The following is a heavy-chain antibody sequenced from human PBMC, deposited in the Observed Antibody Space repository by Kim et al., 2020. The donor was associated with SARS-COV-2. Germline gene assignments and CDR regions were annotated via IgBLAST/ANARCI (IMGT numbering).Heavy chain of an antibody. Sequence: ADSVNGRFTISRDNAKNSLYLQMNSLRAEDTAVYYCASTRVRDYDFNWFDPWGQGTLVTVSS. D-gene: IGHD5-12*01. J-gene: IGHJ5*02. V-gene: IGHV3-21*01. CDR3: ASTRVRDYDFNWFDP.